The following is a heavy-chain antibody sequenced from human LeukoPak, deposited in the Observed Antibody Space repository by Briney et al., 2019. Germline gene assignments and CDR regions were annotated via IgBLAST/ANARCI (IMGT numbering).Heavy chain of an antibody. CDR3: ARLNYGDYVLRQDY. D-gene: IGHD4-17*01. CDR1: GFPFSIYW. V-gene: IGHV3-7*01. Sequence: GGSLRLSCAASGFPFSIYWMSWVRQAPGKGLEWVANIKQDGSEKYYVDSVKGRFTISRDNAKNSLYLQMNSLRAEDTAVYYCARLNYGDYVLRQDYWGQGTLVTVSS. J-gene: IGHJ4*02. CDR2: IKQDGSEK.